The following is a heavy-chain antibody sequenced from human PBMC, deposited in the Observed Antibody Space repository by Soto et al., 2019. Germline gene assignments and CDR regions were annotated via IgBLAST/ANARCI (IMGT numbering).Heavy chain of an antibody. CDR1: GFTFSSYW. J-gene: IGHJ3*02. CDR2: IKQDGSEK. V-gene: IGHV3-7*01. D-gene: IGHD2-21*02. Sequence: QTGGSLRLSCAASGFTFSSYWMSWVRQAPGKGLEWVANIKQDGSEKYYVDSVKGRFTISRDNAKNSLYLQMNSLGAEDTAVYYSARDGHVVVTAIRSFAFDIWGQGTMVTVSS. CDR3: ARDGHVVVTAIRSFAFDI.